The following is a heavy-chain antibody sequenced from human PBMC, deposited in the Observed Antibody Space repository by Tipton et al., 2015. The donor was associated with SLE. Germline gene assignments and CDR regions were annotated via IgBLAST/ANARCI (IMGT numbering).Heavy chain of an antibody. D-gene: IGHD3-10*01. Sequence: SLRLSCTASGFTFSRYWMHWVRQAPGKGLVWVSRMFTEERSTSYADSVKGRFAISRDDAKNTVYLQMNGLRDDDTALYYCARGGWDRGYYYMDVWGKVTTVTVAS. V-gene: IGHV3-74*01. CDR2: MFTEERST. CDR3: ARGGWDRGYYYMDV. J-gene: IGHJ6*03. CDR1: GFTFSRYW.